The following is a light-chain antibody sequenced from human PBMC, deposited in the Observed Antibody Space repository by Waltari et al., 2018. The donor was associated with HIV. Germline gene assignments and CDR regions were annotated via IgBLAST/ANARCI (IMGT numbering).Light chain of an antibody. V-gene: IGLV2-23*02. Sequence: QSALTQPASVSGSPGQSITISCTGTSSDVGGYNLVSWYQQHPGKAPKLMIYAVSKRPSGVSSRFSGSKSGNTASLTISGLQAEDEADYYCCAYAGSTTYVIFGGGTKLTVL. CDR1: SSDVGGYNL. CDR2: AVS. CDR3: CAYAGSTTYVI. J-gene: IGLJ2*01.